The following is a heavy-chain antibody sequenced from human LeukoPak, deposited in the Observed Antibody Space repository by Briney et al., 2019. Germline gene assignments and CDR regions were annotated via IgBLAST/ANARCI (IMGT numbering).Heavy chain of an antibody. D-gene: IGHD6-6*01. CDR2: ISWNSGSI. CDR3: AKDIQRYSSSSWAFDI. V-gene: IGHV3-9*01. CDR1: GFTFDDYA. Sequence: PGRSLRLSCAASGFTFDDYAMHWVRQAPGKGLEWVSGISWNSGSIGYADSVKGRFTISRDNAKNSLYLQMNSLRAEDTALYYCAKDIQRYSSSSWAFDIWGQGTMVTVSS. J-gene: IGHJ3*02.